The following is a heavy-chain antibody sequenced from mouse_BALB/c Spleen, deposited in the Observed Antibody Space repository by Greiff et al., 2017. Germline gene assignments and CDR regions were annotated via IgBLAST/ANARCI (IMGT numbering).Heavy chain of an antibody. CDR1: GFTFSSYA. CDR3: ARTYYGNRFYAMDY. J-gene: IGHJ4*01. V-gene: IGHV5-4*02. D-gene: IGHD2-10*01. CDR2: ISDGGSYT. Sequence: EVKLVESGGGLVKPGGSLKLSCAASGFTFSSYAMYWVRQTPEKRLEWVATISDGGSYTYYPDSVKGRFTISRDNAKNNLYLQMSSLKSEDTAMYYCARTYYGNRFYAMDYWGQGTSVTVSS.